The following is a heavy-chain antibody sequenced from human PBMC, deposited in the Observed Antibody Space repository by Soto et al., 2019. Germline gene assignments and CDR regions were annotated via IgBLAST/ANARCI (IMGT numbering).Heavy chain of an antibody. J-gene: IGHJ4*02. CDR2: INHSGST. D-gene: IGHD3-3*01. CDR1: GGSFSGYY. CDR3: ARGPYDFWSGYYFDY. Sequence: PSETLSLTCAVYGGSFSGYYWSWIRQPPGKGLEWIGEINHSGSTNYNPSLKSRVTISVDTSKNQFSLKLSSVTAADTAVYYCARGPYDFWSGYYFDYWGQGTLVTVSS. V-gene: IGHV4-34*01.